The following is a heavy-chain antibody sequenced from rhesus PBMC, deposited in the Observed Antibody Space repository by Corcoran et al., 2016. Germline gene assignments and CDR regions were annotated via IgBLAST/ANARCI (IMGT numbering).Heavy chain of an antibody. J-gene: IGHJ4*01. CDR1: GGSITHRYS. Sequence: QVQLQESGPGVVKPSEPLSLTCSVSGGSITHRYSWSWIRKPPGKGLEWIGYIYGSSTSTNYNPSLKSRVTISKDTSKNQFSLKLSSVTAADTAVYYCARDLGGVIDWGQGVLVTVSS. CDR3: ARDLGGVID. V-gene: IGHV4S10*01. CDR2: IYGSSTST. D-gene: IGHD3-34*01.